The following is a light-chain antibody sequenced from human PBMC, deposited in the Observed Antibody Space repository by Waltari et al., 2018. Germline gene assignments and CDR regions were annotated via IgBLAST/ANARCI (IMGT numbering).Light chain of an antibody. CDR1: SRTFGGFSL. J-gene: IGLJ2*01. CDR2: DVN. V-gene: IGLV2-23*02. CDR3: CSYAGDSTLI. Sequence: QSALTQPASVSGSPGQSITISCTGTSRTFGGFSLVPWYQQHPGKAPQLIIYDVNKRPSGISHRFSGSKSGNTASLTISGLQADDESDYYCCSYAGDSTLIFGGGTKLTVL.